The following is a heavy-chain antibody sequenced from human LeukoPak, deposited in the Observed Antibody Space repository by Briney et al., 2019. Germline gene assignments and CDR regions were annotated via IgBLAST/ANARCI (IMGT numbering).Heavy chain of an antibody. CDR3: AKDLIGGLPGYVDH. V-gene: IGHV3-30*04. CDR1: GFTFSDYA. D-gene: IGHD3-10*01. J-gene: IGHJ4*02. CDR2: VSSDGSIK. Sequence: GRSLRLSCAASGFTFSDYAMHWVRQAPGKGPEWVAVVSSDGSIKYYGPSVKGRFTISRDNSKDTLYLQMSGLRSEDTGVYYCAKDLIGGLPGYVDHWGQGTLVSVSS.